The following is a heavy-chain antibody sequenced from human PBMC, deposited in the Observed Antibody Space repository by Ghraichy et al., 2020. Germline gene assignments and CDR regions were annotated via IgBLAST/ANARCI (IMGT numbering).Heavy chain of an antibody. CDR2: INHSGST. CDR1: GGSFSGYY. D-gene: IGHD2-2*02. CDR3: ARGVGYCSSTSCYTSRYYYYYGMDV. J-gene: IGHJ6*02. V-gene: IGHV4-34*01. Sequence: SETLSLTCAVYGGSFSGYYWSWIRQPPGKGLEWIGEINHSGSTNYNPSLKSRVTISVDTSKNQFSLKLSSVTAADTAVYYCARGVGYCSSTSCYTSRYYYYYGMDVWGQGTMVTVSS.